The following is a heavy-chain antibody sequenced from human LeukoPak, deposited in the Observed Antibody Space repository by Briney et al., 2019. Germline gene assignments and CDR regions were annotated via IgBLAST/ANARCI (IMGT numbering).Heavy chain of an antibody. D-gene: IGHD2-21*02. J-gene: IGHJ4*02. CDR2: INPNSGGT. V-gene: IGHV1-2*02. CDR1: GYTFTGYY. Sequence: ASVKVSCKASGYTFTGYYMHWVRQAPGQGLEWMGWINPNSGGTNYAQNFQGRVTMTRDTSISTAYMELSRLRSDDTAVYYCARSANPATAFDYRGQGTLVTVSS. CDR3: ARSANPATAFDY.